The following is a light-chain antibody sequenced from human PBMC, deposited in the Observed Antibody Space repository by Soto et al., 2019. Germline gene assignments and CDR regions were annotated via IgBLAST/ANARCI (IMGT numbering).Light chain of an antibody. V-gene: IGKV3-20*01. J-gene: IGKJ1*01. Sequence: SLSAATVSVSPGERATLSCRASQSVNSNYLAWYQQKPGQAPRLLIYGISKRATDIPDRFSGSGSGTDFTLTISRLEPEDFAVYYCQQYGSSPWPFGQGTKADVK. CDR2: GIS. CDR1: QSVNSNY. CDR3: QQYGSSPWP.